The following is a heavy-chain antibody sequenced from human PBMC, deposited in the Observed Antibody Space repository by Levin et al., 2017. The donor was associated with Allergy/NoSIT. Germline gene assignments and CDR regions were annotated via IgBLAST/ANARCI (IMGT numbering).Heavy chain of an antibody. CDR3: VRAQTGYVSPFDF. Sequence: SETLSLTCSVSGGSTRLGGYYWGWIRQHPVKGLEWLGYIYYSGETFYNPSVESRLVISHDTSENQFPLKLTSLTAADTVVYYCVRAQTGYVSPFDFWGPGTLVTVSS. CDR1: GGSTRLGGYY. J-gene: IGHJ4*02. V-gene: IGHV4-31*03. CDR2: IYYSGET. D-gene: IGHD3-9*01.